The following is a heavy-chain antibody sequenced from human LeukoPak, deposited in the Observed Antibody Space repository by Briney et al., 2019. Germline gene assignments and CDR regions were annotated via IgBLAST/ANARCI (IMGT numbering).Heavy chain of an antibody. CDR1: GYSISSGYY. J-gene: IGHJ5*02. Sequence: SETLSLTCAVSGYSISSGYYWGWIRQPPGKGLEWIGSIYYSGSTYYNPSLKSRVTISVDTSKNQFSLKLSSVTAADTAVYYCARQGRNCSGGSCRPNWFDPWGQGTLVTVSS. V-gene: IGHV4-38-2*01. D-gene: IGHD2-15*01. CDR3: ARQGRNCSGGSCRPNWFDP. CDR2: IYYSGST.